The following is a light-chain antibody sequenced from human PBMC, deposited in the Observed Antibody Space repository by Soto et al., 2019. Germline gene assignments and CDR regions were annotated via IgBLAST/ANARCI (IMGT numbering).Light chain of an antibody. CDR2: DVA. J-gene: IGLJ1*01. CDR1: ISDVGGYDF. V-gene: IGLV2-14*01. Sequence: QSALAQPASVSGSPGQSISISCTGTISDVGGYDFVSWYQQHPGKAPKLIIYDVANRASGVSSRFSGSKSGNTASLTISGLQAEDEADYHCRSYTSGNLDVFGTGTKVTVL. CDR3: RSYTSGNLDV.